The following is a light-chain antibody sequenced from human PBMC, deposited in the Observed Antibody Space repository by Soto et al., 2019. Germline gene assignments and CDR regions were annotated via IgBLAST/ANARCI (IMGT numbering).Light chain of an antibody. CDR2: EGS. CDR1: SSDVGSYNL. J-gene: IGLJ1*01. V-gene: IGLV2-23*01. Sequence: QSVLTQPASVSGSPGQSITISCTGTSSDVGSYNLVSWYQRHPGKAPKLMIYEGSKRPSGVSNRFSGSKSGNTASLTISGLQAEDEADYYCCSYAGSGTYVFGIGTKLTVL. CDR3: CSYAGSGTYV.